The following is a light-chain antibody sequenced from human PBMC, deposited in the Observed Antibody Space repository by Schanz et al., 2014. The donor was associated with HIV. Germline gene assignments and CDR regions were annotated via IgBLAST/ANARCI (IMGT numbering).Light chain of an antibody. J-gene: IGLJ2*01. CDR1: SSDVGSYNL. CDR3: AAWDDSLKGVI. V-gene: IGLV2-14*02. Sequence: QSVLTQPASVSGSLGQSITISCTGTSSDVGSYNLVSWYQQHPGKAPKVMIFEVSKRPSGVPVRFSGSKSGTSASLAISGLQSEDEADYYCAAWDDSLKGVIFGGGTKLTVL. CDR2: EVS.